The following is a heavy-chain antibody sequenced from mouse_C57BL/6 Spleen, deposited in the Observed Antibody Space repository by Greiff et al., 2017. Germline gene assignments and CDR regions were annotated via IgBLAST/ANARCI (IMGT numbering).Heavy chain of an antibody. CDR3: ARAAGTRYCDV. CDR1: GYAFSSYW. D-gene: IGHD4-1*01. CDR2: IYPGVGDT. J-gene: IGHJ1*03. Sequence: QVKLQQPGAELVKPGASVKFSCKASGYAFSSYWMNWVKQRPGKGLEWIGQIYPGVGDTNYNRKFKGKATLTADKSSSTAYMQLSSLTSEDAAVYFCARAAGTRYCDVWGKGTTVTVSS. V-gene: IGHV1-80*01.